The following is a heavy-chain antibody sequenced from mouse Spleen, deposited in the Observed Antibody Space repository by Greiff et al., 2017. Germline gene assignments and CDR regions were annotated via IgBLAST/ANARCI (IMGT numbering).Heavy chain of an antibody. Sequence: VKLQQSGAELARPGASVKLSCKASGYTFTSYGISWVKQRTGQGLEWIGEIYPRSGNTYYNEKFKGKATLTADKSSSTAYMELRSLTSEDSAVYFCAREGVITTVVRVYYFDYWGQGTTLTVSS. J-gene: IGHJ2*01. CDR3: AREGVITTVVRVYYFDY. D-gene: IGHD1-1*01. V-gene: IGHV1-81*01. CDR2: IYPRSGNT. CDR1: GYTFTSYG.